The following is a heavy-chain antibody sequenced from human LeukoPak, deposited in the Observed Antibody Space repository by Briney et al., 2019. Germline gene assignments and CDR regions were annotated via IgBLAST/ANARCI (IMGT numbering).Heavy chain of an antibody. CDR2: ISYDGSNK. CDR1: GFTFSSYA. V-gene: IGHV3-30-3*01. J-gene: IGHJ4*02. CDR3: ARPPLYSGYDKLNDY. Sequence: GGSLRLSCAASGFTFSSYAMHWVRQAPGKGLEWVAVISYDGSNKYYADSVKGRFTISRDNSKNTLYLQMNSQRAEDTAVYYCARPPLYSGYDKLNDYWGQGTLVTVSS. D-gene: IGHD5-12*01.